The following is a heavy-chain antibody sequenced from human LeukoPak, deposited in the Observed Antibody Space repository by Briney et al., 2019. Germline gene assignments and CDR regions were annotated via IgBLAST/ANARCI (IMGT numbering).Heavy chain of an antibody. V-gene: IGHV3-23*01. J-gene: IGHJ4*02. CDR1: GFTFSSYA. Sequence: GGSLRLSCAASGFTFSSYAMSWVRQAPGKGLEWVSAISGSGGSTYYADSVKGRFTISRDNSKNTLYLQMNSLRAEDRAVYYCAKLLWFGELLDHSFDYWGQGTLVTVSS. D-gene: IGHD3-10*01. CDR2: ISGSGGST. CDR3: AKLLWFGELLDHSFDY.